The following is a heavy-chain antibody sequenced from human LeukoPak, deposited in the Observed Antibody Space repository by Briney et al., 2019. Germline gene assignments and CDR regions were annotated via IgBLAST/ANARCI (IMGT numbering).Heavy chain of an antibody. CDR1: GFTFSDYN. D-gene: IGHD4-17*01. Sequence: GGSLRLSCAVSGFTFSDYNIYWVRQAPGKGLEWVSYISSSSSSVYYAESVKGRFTISRDNAKNSLYLQMNSLRDEDTAVYYCARGDYGDLFPPRPGYYFDFWGQGTLVTVSS. CDR3: ARGDYGDLFPPRPGYYFDF. V-gene: IGHV3-48*02. J-gene: IGHJ4*02. CDR2: ISSSSSSV.